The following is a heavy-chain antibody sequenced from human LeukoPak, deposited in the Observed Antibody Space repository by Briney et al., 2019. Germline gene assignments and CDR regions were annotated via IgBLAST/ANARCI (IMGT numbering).Heavy chain of an antibody. V-gene: IGHV3-30*04. Sequence: GGFLRLSCAASGFTFSTYAIHWVRQAPGKGLEWVAVISYDGINKYYADSVKGRFTISRDNSKNTLYLQMNSLRAEDTAVYYCARDILEWFYRGDAFDIWGQGTMVTVSS. J-gene: IGHJ3*02. CDR3: ARDILEWFYRGDAFDI. D-gene: IGHD3-3*01. CDR1: GFTFSTYA. CDR2: ISYDGINK.